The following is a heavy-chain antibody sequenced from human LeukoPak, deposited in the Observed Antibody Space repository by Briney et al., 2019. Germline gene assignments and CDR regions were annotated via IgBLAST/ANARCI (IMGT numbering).Heavy chain of an antibody. Sequence: ESLKISCKGSGYSFTSYWIGWVRQMPGKGLEWMGIIYPGDSDTRYSPSFQGQVTISADKSISTAYLQWSSLRAEDTAVYYCARYYGSGSYKYDYWGQGTLVTVSS. D-gene: IGHD3-10*01. V-gene: IGHV5-51*01. CDR3: ARYYGSGSYKYDY. CDR2: IYPGDSDT. J-gene: IGHJ4*02. CDR1: GYSFTSYW.